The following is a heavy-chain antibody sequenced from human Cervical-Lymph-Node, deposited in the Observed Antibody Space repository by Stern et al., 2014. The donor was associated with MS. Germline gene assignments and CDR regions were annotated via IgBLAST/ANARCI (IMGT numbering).Heavy chain of an antibody. CDR2: INTRGDT. Sequence: QVQLVQSGSEVKKPGASVKVSCKASEYTHNNYLIHWVRQAPGQRPDWMGGINTRGDTTYAPKVQDRVHIANDRSTGTFYMELSRLRSEDTAVYYCAVRYCSGGRCYSVPDVWGQGTTVIVSS. CDR1: EYTHNNYL. CDR3: AVRYCSGGRCYSVPDV. V-gene: IGHV1-46*02. J-gene: IGHJ6*02. D-gene: IGHD2-15*01.